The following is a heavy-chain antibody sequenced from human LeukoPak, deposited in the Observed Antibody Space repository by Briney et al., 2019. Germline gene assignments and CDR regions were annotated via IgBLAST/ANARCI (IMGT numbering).Heavy chain of an antibody. V-gene: IGHV1-69*05. CDR2: IIPIFGTA. CDR3: ARGDVVVPAAIPDYYYYYYYMDV. Sequence: GASVKVSCKASGGTFSSYAISWVRQAPGQGLEWMGGIIPIFGTANYAQKFQGRVTITTDESTSTAYMELSSLRSEDTAVYYCARGDVVVPAAIPDYYYYYYYMDVWGKGTTVTVSS. CDR1: GGTFSSYA. D-gene: IGHD2-2*02. J-gene: IGHJ6*03.